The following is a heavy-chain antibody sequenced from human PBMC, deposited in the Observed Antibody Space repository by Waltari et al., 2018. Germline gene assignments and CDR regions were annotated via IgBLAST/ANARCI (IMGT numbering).Heavy chain of an antibody. CDR1: GGNFSSSA. V-gene: IGHV1-69*10. CDR3: AMGGINIVVVVAATTLDY. Sequence: QVQLVQSGAEVKKPGSSVKVSCKASGGNFSSSAISWVRPAPGPGLEWMGGIIPILGIANYAQKFQGRVTITADKSTSTAYMEMSSLRSEDTAVYYCAMGGINIVVVVAATTLDYWGQGTLVTVSS. D-gene: IGHD2-15*01. CDR2: IIPILGIA. J-gene: IGHJ4*02.